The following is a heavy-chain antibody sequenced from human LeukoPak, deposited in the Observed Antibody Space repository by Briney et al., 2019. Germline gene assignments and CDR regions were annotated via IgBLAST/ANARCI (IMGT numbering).Heavy chain of an antibody. J-gene: IGHJ6*03. V-gene: IGHV3-30*04. CDR1: GFIFSSYA. Sequence: PGGSLRLSCAASGFIFSSYAMHWVRQAPGKGLEWVALISYDGKYQYYADSVRGRFTISRDNSKNTLYLQMISLRPEDTALYYCAKGGPGYSYYMDVWGKGTTVTVSS. CDR2: ISYDGKYQ. CDR3: AKGGPGYSYYMDV.